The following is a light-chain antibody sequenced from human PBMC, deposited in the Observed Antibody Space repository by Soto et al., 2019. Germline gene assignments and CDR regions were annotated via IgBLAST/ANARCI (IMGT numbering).Light chain of an antibody. CDR3: QSYESSTWV. J-gene: IGLJ3*02. V-gene: IGLV6-57*01. CDR2: GDN. Sequence: NFMLTQPHSVSESPGKTITISCTRSSGSIGSNYVQWYQQRPGSSPTTVIYGDNQRPSGVPDRFSGSIDSSSNSASLTISGLKTEDEADYYCQSYESSTWVFGGGTKLTVL. CDR1: SGSIGSNY.